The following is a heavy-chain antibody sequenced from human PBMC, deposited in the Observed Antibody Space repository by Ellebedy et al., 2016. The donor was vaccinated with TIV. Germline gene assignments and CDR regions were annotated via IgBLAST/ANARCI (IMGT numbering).Heavy chain of an antibody. CDR2: IRSKANNYAT. D-gene: IGHD2-21*02. CDR3: MHLVVVAATGY. J-gene: IGHJ4*02. V-gene: IGHV3-73*01. Sequence: GESLKISCAPSGFTFSGSAMHWVRQASGKGLEWVGRIRSKANNYATAYAASVKGRFTISRDDSKNTAYLQMNSLKTEDTAGYYCMHLVVVAATGYWGQGTLVTVSS. CDR1: GFTFSGSA.